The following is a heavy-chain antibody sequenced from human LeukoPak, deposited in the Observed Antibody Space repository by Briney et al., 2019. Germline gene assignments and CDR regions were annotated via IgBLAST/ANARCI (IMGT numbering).Heavy chain of an antibody. CDR3: AREYCSGGSCYAHFDY. J-gene: IGHJ4*02. CDR1: GGSFSGYY. Sequence: SETLSLTCAVYGGSFSGYYWSWIRQPPGKGLEWIGEINHSGSTSYNPSLKSRVTISVDTSKNQFSLKLSSVTAADTAVYYCAREYCSGGSCYAHFDYWGQGTLVTVSS. V-gene: IGHV4-34*01. CDR2: INHSGST. D-gene: IGHD2-15*01.